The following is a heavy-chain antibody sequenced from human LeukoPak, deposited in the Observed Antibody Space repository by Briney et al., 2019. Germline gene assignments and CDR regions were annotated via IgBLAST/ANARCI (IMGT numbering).Heavy chain of an antibody. Sequence: PGGSLRLSCAASGFTFSSYVMHWVRQAPGKGLEWVAVISYDGSNKFYADSVKGRFTISRDNSKNTLYLKMNILRPEDTAVYYCARDYGDYGASLDYWGQGTLVTVSS. J-gene: IGHJ4*02. CDR3: ARDYGDYGASLDY. V-gene: IGHV3-30-3*01. CDR2: ISYDGSNK. CDR1: GFTFSSYV. D-gene: IGHD4-17*01.